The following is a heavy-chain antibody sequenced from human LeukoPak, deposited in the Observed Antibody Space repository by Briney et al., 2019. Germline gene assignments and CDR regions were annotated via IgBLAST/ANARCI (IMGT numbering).Heavy chain of an antibody. CDR1: GFTFNNYA. Sequence: PGGSLRLSCAASGFTFNNYAMTWVRQAPGKGPEWVSGITGSGGNTYYTDSVKGRFTISRDNSKNTLYLQMNSLRAEDTAVYYCAKSSHYSGYDWGYDYWGQGTLVTVSS. CDR3: AKSSHYSGYDWGYDY. CDR2: ITGSGGNT. V-gene: IGHV3-23*01. D-gene: IGHD5-12*01. J-gene: IGHJ4*02.